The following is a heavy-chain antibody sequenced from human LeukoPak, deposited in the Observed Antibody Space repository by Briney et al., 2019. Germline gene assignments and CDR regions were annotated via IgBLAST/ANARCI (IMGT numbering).Heavy chain of an antibody. V-gene: IGHV1-69*13. J-gene: IGHJ4*02. Sequence: SVKVSCKASGGTFGRYAISWVRQAPGQGLEWMGGIIPMFGIANYAQRFQGRVTITADESTSTAYMELSSLRSEDTAVYYCARDRPYTGGWRGFDYWGQGTLVTVSS. CDR3: ARDRPYTGGWRGFDY. D-gene: IGHD6-19*01. CDR1: GGTFGRYA. CDR2: IIPMFGIA.